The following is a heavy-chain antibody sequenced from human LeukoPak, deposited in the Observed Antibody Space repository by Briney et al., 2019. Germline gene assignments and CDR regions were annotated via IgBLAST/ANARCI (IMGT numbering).Heavy chain of an antibody. V-gene: IGHV3-23*01. CDR3: AKSYTGSRLGFDY. CDR1: GFSVSSIY. J-gene: IGHJ4*02. D-gene: IGHD1-26*01. CDR2: ISGSGGNT. Sequence: GGSLRLSCAASGFSVSSIYMSWVRQAPGKGLEWVSTISGSGGNTYYADSVKGRFTISRDNSKNTLYLQMNSLRAEDTAVYYCAKSYTGSRLGFDYWGQGTLVTVSS.